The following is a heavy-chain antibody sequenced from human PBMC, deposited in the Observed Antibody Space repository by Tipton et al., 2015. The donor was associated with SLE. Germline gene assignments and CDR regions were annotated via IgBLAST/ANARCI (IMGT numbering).Heavy chain of an antibody. J-gene: IGHJ6*03. V-gene: IGHV1-8*01. Sequence: QSGAEVKKPGASVRVSCKASGYTFSDYDINWVRQAPGQGLEWMGWINPNSGDTGHAQKFQGRVTMTRDTSMSTAFMELSGLRAEDTAMYYCARGVEWWPHYMDVWGKGTTVTVSS. CDR1: GYTFSDYD. D-gene: IGHD2-8*01. CDR3: ARGVEWWPHYMDV. CDR2: INPNSGDT.